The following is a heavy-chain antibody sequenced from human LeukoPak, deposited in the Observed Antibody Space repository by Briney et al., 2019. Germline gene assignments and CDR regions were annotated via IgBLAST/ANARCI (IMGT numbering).Heavy chain of an antibody. Sequence: GGSLRLSCAASGFTFSSYWMSWVRQAPGKGLEWVANIKQDGSEKYYVDSVKGRFTISRDNAKNSLYLQMNSLRAEDTAVYYCAGDPSSGYPLNWFDPWGQGTLVTVSS. CDR3: AGDPSSGYPLNWFDP. V-gene: IGHV3-7*01. J-gene: IGHJ5*02. CDR1: GFTFSSYW. D-gene: IGHD3-22*01. CDR2: IKQDGSEK.